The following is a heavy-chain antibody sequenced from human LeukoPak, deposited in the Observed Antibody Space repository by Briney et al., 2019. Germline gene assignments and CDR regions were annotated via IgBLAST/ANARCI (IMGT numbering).Heavy chain of an antibody. CDR2: ISGSGGST. D-gene: IGHD6-13*01. CDR3: ATQGQQLVPNWFDP. CDR1: VFTFSSYA. V-gene: IGHV3-23*01. J-gene: IGHJ5*02. Sequence: GGSLRLSCAASVFTFSSYAMSWVRQAPGKGLEWVSVISGSGGSTYYADSVKGRFTISRDNSKNTLYLQMNSLRAEDTAIYYCATQGQQLVPNWFDPWGQGTLVTVSS.